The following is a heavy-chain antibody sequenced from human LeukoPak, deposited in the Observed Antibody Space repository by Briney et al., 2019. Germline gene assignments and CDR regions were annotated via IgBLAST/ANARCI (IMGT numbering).Heavy chain of an antibody. D-gene: IGHD4-17*01. CDR3: AKDLAIQTVSWFDP. Sequence: GGSLRLSCAASGFTFSSYGMHWVRQAPGKGLEWVAVISYDGSNKYYADSVKGRFIISRDNSKNTLYLQMNSLRAEDTAVYYCAKDLAIQTVSWFDPWGQGTLVTVSS. CDR1: GFTFSSYG. V-gene: IGHV3-30*18. J-gene: IGHJ5*02. CDR2: ISYDGSNK.